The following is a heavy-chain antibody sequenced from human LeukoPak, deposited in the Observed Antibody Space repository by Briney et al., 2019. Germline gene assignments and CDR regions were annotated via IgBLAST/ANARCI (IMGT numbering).Heavy chain of an antibody. V-gene: IGHV3-9*01. CDR3: AKGSSSAFDY. CDR2: ISWNSGSI. CDR1: GFTFDDYA. Sequence: GGSLRLSCAASGFTFDDYAMHWVRHAPGKGLEGVSGISWNSGSIGYADSVRGRFTISRDNAKNSLYLQMNSLRAEDTALYYCAKGSSSAFDYWGQGTLVTVSS. D-gene: IGHD6-13*01. J-gene: IGHJ4*02.